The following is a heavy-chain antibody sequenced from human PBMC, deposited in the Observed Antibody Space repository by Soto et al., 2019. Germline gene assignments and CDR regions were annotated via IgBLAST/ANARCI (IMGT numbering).Heavy chain of an antibody. J-gene: IGHJ6*03. CDR2: ISSSSSTI. D-gene: IGHD6-19*01. CDR3: ARDQAVAGTRLYYYYMDV. CDR1: GFTFSSYS. V-gene: IGHV3-48*01. Sequence: PGGSLRLSCAASGFTFSSYSMNWVRQAPGKGLEWVSYISSSSSTIYYADSVKGRFTISRDNAKNSLYLQMNSLRAEDTAVYYCARDQAVAGTRLYYYYMDVWGKGTTVTVSS.